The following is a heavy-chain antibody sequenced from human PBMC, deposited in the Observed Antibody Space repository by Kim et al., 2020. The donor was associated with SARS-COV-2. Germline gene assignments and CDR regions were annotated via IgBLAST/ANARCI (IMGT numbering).Heavy chain of an antibody. V-gene: IGHV1-18*04. CDR3: ARAGHCSDGICYSGGGFEY. J-gene: IGHJ1*01. D-gene: IGHD2-15*01. Sequence: ASVKVSCKAXGYIFRNYGISWVRQAPGQGLEWMGWITAYNGNTKHGQRFQDRVTMTTDTSTSTAYMELTGLTSDDTAVYFCARAGHCSDGICYSGGGFEYWGQGSLVTVSS. CDR1: GYIFRNYG. CDR2: ITAYNGNT.